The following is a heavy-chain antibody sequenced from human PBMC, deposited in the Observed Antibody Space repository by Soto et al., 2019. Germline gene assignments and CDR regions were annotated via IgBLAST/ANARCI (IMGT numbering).Heavy chain of an antibody. CDR1: GGSISSGGYY. CDR3: ARGVLRFLEWLPWFDY. V-gene: IGHV4-31*03. J-gene: IGHJ4*02. CDR2: IYYSGST. Sequence: SETLSLTCTVSGGSISSGGYYWSWIRQHPGKGLEWIGYIYYSGSTYYNPSLKSRVTISVDTSKNQFSLKLSSVTAADTAVYYCARGVLRFLEWLPWFDYWGQGTLVTVSS. D-gene: IGHD3-3*01.